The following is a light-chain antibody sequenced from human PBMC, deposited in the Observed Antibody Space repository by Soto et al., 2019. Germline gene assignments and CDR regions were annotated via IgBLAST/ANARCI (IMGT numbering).Light chain of an antibody. V-gene: IGLV1-47*01. J-gene: IGLJ2*01. CDR3: SSYAGSNNFLI. CDR1: SSNIGSNY. CDR2: RNN. Sequence: QSVLTQPPSASGTPGQRVTISCSGSSSNIGSNYVYWYQQLPGTAPKLLIYRNNQRPSGVPDRFSGSKSGTSASLAISGLRSEDEADYYCSSYAGSNNFLIFGGGTKVTVL.